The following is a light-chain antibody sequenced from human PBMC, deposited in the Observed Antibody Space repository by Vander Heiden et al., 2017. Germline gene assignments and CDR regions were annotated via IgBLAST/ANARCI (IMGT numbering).Light chain of an antibody. J-gene: IGKJ1*01. CDR3: QQYGSSRT. Sequence: EIVSTQSPATLSLSPGERATLSCRASQSVSSNYLAWYQQKPGQAPRLLIYGASSRATGIPDRFSGSGSGTDFTLTISILEPEDFAVYYCQQYGSSRTFGQGTKVEIK. CDR1: QSVSSNY. V-gene: IGKV3-20*01. CDR2: GAS.